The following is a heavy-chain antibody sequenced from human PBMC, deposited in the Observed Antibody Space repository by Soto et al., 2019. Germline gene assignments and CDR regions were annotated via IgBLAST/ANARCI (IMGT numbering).Heavy chain of an antibody. CDR1: GGSISSGGFH. J-gene: IGHJ5*02. CDR3: ARSSHKESWFDP. CDR2: VFGSGGT. D-gene: IGHD6-13*01. Sequence: SETLSLTCTVSGGSISSGGFHWNWIRQPAGKGLQWIGRVFGSGGTHYNPSLKSRVSFSMDTSNNPFSLKLNSVTAADTAVYYCARSSHKESWFDPWGQGTLVTVSS. V-gene: IGHV4-61*02.